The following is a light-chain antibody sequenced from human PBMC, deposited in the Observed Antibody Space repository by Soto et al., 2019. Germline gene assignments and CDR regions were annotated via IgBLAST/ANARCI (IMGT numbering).Light chain of an antibody. CDR2: GAS. J-gene: IGKJ1*01. CDR3: QHYCRSVWM. Sequence: EIVLTQSPGTLSLSPGERAALSCRASQSVSSSYLAWYQLKPGQAPRLLIYGASSRATGIPDRVSGSGSGTDFTLTINRLEPKDFAVYYWQHYCRSVWMFGQGTKVEIK. CDR1: QSVSSSY. V-gene: IGKV3-20*01.